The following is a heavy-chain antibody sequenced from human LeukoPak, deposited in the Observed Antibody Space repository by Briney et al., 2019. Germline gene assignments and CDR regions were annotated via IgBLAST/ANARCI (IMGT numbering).Heavy chain of an antibody. CDR2: ISAYNGNT. Sequence: GASVKVSCKASGYTFTSYGISWVRQAPGQGLEWMGWISAYNGNTNYAQRLQGRVTMTTDTSTGTAYMELRSLRSDDTAVYYCARANYYDFWSGYYTGDYWGQGTLVTVSS. V-gene: IGHV1-18*01. J-gene: IGHJ4*02. CDR1: GYTFTSYG. CDR3: ARANYYDFWSGYYTGDY. D-gene: IGHD3-3*01.